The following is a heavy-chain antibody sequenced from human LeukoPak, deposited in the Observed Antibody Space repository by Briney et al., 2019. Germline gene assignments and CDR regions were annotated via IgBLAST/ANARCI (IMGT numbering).Heavy chain of an antibody. Sequence: GGSLRLSCAASGFTFSSYDMHWVRQAAGKGLEWVSAIGTAGDTYYPGSVKGRFTISRENAKNSLYLQMNSLRAGDTAVYYCARGGTPSGPYSDYYYYGMDVWGQGTTVTVSS. D-gene: IGHD2-15*01. CDR3: ARGGTPSGPYSDYYYYGMDV. CDR1: GFTFSSYD. V-gene: IGHV3-13*01. CDR2: IGTAGDT. J-gene: IGHJ6*02.